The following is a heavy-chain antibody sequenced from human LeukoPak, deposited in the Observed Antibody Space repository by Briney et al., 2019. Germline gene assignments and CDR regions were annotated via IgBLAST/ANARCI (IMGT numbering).Heavy chain of an antibody. D-gene: IGHD3-16*02. CDR3: AKGDYDYVWGSYRRPHFDY. J-gene: IGHJ4*02. V-gene: IGHV3-23*01. CDR2: ISGSGGST. CDR1: GFTFSSYA. Sequence: GGSLRLSCAASGFTFSSYAMSWVRQAPGKGLEWVSAISGSGGSTYYADSVKGRFTISRDNSKNTLYLQVNSLRAEDTAVYYCAKGDYDYVWGSYRRPHFDYWGQGTLVTVSS.